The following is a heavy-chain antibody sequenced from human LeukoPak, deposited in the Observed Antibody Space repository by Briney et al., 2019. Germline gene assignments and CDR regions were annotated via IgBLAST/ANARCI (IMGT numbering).Heavy chain of an antibody. D-gene: IGHD3-22*01. Sequence: GGSLRLSCVASGFTFSSYGMYWVRQAPGKGLEWVAVISYDGSNKYYADSVKGRFTISRDNSKNTLYLQMNSLRAEDTAVYYCAKEGVGPYYDSSGYPRYYFDYWGQGTLVTVSS. V-gene: IGHV3-30*18. CDR1: GFTFSSYG. CDR2: ISYDGSNK. J-gene: IGHJ4*02. CDR3: AKEGVGPYYDSSGYPRYYFDY.